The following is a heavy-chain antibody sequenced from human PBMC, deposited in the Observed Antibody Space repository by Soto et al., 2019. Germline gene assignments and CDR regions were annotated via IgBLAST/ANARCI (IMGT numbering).Heavy chain of an antibody. D-gene: IGHD3-10*01. CDR2: IYWDDEK. V-gene: IGHV2-5*02. J-gene: IGHJ5*02. CDR3: AFRGTMLRGQRNWFDP. CDR1: AFSLTTTGVG. Sequence: QITLKESGPTLVRPTQTLTLTCTFSAFSLTTTGVGVGWIRQPPGKALEWLALIYWDDEKRYSPSLQNKLTITKDTSKNQVVLTMTNMDPVDTATYYCAFRGTMLRGQRNWFDPWGQGTLVTVSS.